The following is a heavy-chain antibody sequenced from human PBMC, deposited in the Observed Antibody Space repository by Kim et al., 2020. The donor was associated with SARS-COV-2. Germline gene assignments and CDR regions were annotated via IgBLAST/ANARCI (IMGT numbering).Heavy chain of an antibody. D-gene: IGHD2-2*01. J-gene: IGHJ4*02. CDR1: GFTFSSYG. V-gene: IGHV3-33*06. CDR3: ANGGSSSSWAHLY. Sequence: GGSLRLSCAASGFTFSSYGMHWVRQAPGKGLEWVAVIWYDGSKKYYVDSVKGRFTISRDNSKNTLYPQMNSLRSEDTAVYYCANGGSSSSWAHLYWGQGTLVTVSS. CDR2: IWYDGSKK.